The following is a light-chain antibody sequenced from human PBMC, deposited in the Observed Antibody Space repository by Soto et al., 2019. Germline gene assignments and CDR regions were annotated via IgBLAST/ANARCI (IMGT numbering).Light chain of an antibody. Sequence: AIQLTQSPSSLSASVGDRVTITCRASQGISSALAWYQQKPGKAPKLLIYDASRLESGVPSRFSGSGSGTDFTLTISSLQPEDFATYYCQQFILFGGGTKVEIK. CDR3: QQFIL. V-gene: IGKV1-13*02. J-gene: IGKJ4*01. CDR1: QGISSA. CDR2: DAS.